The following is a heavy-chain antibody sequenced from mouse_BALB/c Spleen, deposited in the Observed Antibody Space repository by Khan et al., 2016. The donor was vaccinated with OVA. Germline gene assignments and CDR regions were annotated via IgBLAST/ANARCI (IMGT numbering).Heavy chain of an antibody. CDR2: TNPTNGRT. D-gene: IGHD1-1*01. V-gene: IGHV1S81*02. J-gene: IGHJ2*01. Sequence: QVQLQQSGAELVKAGASVKMSCKASGYTFTSYWMHWVKQRLGQGLEWFAETNPTNGRTYYNEKFKSKATLTVEKSSSTASMLLSGPTFEDSAVYYSARIKKIVATYFDYWGQGTTLTVSS. CDR3: ARIKKIVATYFDY. CDR1: GYTFTSYW.